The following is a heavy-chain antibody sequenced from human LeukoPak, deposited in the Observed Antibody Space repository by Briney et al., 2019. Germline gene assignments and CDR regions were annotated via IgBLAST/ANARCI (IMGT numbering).Heavy chain of an antibody. Sequence: PSETLSLTCTVSGGSISSYYWSWIRQPPGKGLEWIGYIYYSGSTNYNPSLKSRVTISVDTSKNQFSLKLSSVTAADTAVYYCATVRWDDGDAFDIWGQGTMVTVSS. V-gene: IGHV4-59*01. CDR2: IYYSGST. J-gene: IGHJ3*02. CDR3: ATVRWDDGDAFDI. D-gene: IGHD1-1*01. CDR1: GGSISSYY.